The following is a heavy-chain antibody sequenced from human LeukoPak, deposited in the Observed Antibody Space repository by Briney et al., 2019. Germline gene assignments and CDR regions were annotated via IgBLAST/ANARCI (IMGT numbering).Heavy chain of an antibody. CDR1: GFTFSSYA. Sequence: PGGSLRLSCAASGFTFSSYAMSWVRQAPGKGLEWVSAIGGSGGSTYYPDSVKGRFTISRDNSKNTLYLQMNSLRAEDTAVYYCAKAPTGTTDYWGQGTLVTVSS. D-gene: IGHD1-7*01. J-gene: IGHJ4*02. CDR3: AKAPTGTTDY. CDR2: IGGSGGST. V-gene: IGHV3-23*01.